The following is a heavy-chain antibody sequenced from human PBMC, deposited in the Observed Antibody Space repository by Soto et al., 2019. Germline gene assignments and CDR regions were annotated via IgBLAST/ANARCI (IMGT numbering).Heavy chain of an antibody. J-gene: IGHJ4*02. CDR1: GFTFSTYV. CDR3: AREGRSSFDY. CDR2: VSASGLNI. D-gene: IGHD6-6*01. Sequence: PGGSLRLSCAASGFTFSTYVMSGVRQAPGKGLEWVSGVSASGLNIDYADPVKGRFYISRDNSKNTVSLHMNSLRAEDTAVYYCAREGRSSFDYWGQGTPVTVSS. V-gene: IGHV3-23*01.